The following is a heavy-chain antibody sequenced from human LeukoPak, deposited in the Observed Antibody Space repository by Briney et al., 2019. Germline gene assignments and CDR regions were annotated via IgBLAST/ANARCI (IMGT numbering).Heavy chain of an antibody. CDR1: GYSFSDFP. J-gene: IGHJ4*02. CDR2: FNSNGGGT. D-gene: IGHD3-10*01. Sequence: ASVKVSCKTSGYSFSDFPIHWVRQAPGQGLEWMGRFNSNGGGTSYAQNFQGRVTMTSDTSISTAYMELSGLTSDDTAVYYCARGGSWSGYLYYFDYWGQGTLVSVSS. V-gene: IGHV1-2*06. CDR3: ARGGSWSGYLYYFDY.